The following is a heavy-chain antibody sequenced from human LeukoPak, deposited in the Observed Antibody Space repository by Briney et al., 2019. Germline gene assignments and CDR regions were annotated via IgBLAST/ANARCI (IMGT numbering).Heavy chain of an antibody. Sequence: GGSLRLSCAASGFIFSSYSMSWVRQAPGKGLKWVSVISGSGGSTYYADSVKGRSTISRDNSKNTLFLQMNSLRVEDTAVYYCAKGRDGYHSADYWGQGTLVTVSS. D-gene: IGHD5-24*01. J-gene: IGHJ4*02. CDR1: GFIFSSYS. V-gene: IGHV3-23*01. CDR2: ISGSGGST. CDR3: AKGRDGYHSADY.